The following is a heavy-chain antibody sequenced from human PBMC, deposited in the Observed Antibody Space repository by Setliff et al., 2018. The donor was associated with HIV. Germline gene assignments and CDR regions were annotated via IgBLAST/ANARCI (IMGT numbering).Heavy chain of an antibody. D-gene: IGHD3-16*01. V-gene: IGHV3-23*01. CDR3: AKVLYYDYVWGSYDPLYYFDY. CDR2: ISGSGGST. J-gene: IGHJ4*02. Sequence: PGGSLRLSCTPYSFAFADYAVSWVRQAPGKGLEWVSAISGSGGSTYYADSVKGRFTISRDNSKNTLYLQMNSLRAEDTAVYYCAKVLYYDYVWGSYDPLYYFDYWGQGTLVTVSS. CDR1: SFAFADYA.